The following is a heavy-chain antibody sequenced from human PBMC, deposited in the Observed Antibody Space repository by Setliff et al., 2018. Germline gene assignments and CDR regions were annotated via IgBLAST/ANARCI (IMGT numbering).Heavy chain of an antibody. Sequence: PSETLRLSCAASAFTFKNYWMSWVRQAPGKGLEWVANIKGDGSEKFYLDSVKGRFTISRDNAKNSLYLQMNSLRAEDTAVYYCARDRISRYYDSGAHAFDIWGQGTMVTVSS. D-gene: IGHD3-22*01. CDR3: ARDRISRYYDSGAHAFDI. V-gene: IGHV3-7*03. CDR2: IKGDGSEK. J-gene: IGHJ3*02. CDR1: AFTFKNYW.